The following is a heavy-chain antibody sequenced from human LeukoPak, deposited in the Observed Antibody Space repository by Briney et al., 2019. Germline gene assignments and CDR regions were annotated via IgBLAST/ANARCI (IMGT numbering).Heavy chain of an antibody. CDR3: RGSYYDEFYYYYYMDV. D-gene: IGHD1-26*01. V-gene: IGHV3-73*01. J-gene: IGHJ6*03. CDR1: GFTFSGSA. Sequence: GGSLRLSCAASGFTFSGSAMHWVRQASGKGLEWVGRIRNKANSYATAYAASVKGRFTISRDDSKNTAYLQMNSLKTEDTAVYYCRGSYYDEFYYYYYMDVWGKGTTVTVSS. CDR2: IRNKANSYAT.